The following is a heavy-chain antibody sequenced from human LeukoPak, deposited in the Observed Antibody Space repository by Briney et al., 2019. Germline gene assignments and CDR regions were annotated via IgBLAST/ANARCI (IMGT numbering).Heavy chain of an antibody. CDR3: ATAPGGIAAAELVY. V-gene: IGHV1-2*02. CDR1: GYTFTADY. D-gene: IGHD6-13*01. Sequence: ASMKVSCKASGYTFTADYMHWVRQAPGQGLEWMGWINPNTGVTNYAQRFQGRVTMTRDTSITTAYMELSRLTSDDTAVYYCATAPGGIAAAELVYWGQGTLVTVSS. J-gene: IGHJ4*02. CDR2: INPNTGVT.